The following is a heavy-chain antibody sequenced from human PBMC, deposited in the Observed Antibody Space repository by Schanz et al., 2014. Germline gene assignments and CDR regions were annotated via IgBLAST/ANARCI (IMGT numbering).Heavy chain of an antibody. CDR2: IWYDGSNK. D-gene: IGHD6-25*01. CDR1: GFTFSSYT. CDR3: VSGYTSGF. V-gene: IGHV3-33*08. Sequence: QVQLVESGGGVVQPGRSLRLSCAASGFTFSSYTMHWVRQAPGTGLEWVAVIWYDGSNKDYADSVKGRFTTSRDNSKNTMYLQMNSLRVEDTAVYYCVSGYTSGFWGQGTLVTVSS. J-gene: IGHJ4*02.